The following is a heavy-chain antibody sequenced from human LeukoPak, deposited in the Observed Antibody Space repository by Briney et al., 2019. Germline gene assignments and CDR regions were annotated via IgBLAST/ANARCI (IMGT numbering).Heavy chain of an antibody. V-gene: IGHV3-74*01. CDR3: AKELLASSSWVDY. CDR1: GFSLSGYW. CDR2: NNGDGSTT. D-gene: IGHD6-13*01. Sequence: GGSLRLSCVASGFSLSGYWMYWVRQAPGKGLMYISRNNGDGSTTNYADVVKGRFTMSRDNVKNTLYLQMNSLRAEDTAVYYCAKELLASSSWVDYWGQGTLVTVSS. J-gene: IGHJ4*02.